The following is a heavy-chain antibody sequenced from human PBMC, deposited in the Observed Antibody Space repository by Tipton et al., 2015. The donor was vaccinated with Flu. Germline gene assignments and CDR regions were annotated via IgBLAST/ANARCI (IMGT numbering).Heavy chain of an antibody. CDR3: ARADVVVIAIEYYYGMDV. J-gene: IGHJ6*02. CDR1: GYTFTGYY. CDR2: INPNSGGT. Sequence: QLVQSGAEVKKPGASVKVSCKASGYTFTGYYMHWVRQAPGQGLEWMGWINPNSGGTNYAQKFQGRVTMTRDTSISTAYMELSRLRSDDTAVYYCARADVVVIAIEYYYGMDVWGQGTTVTVSS. D-gene: IGHD2-21*01. V-gene: IGHV1-2*02.